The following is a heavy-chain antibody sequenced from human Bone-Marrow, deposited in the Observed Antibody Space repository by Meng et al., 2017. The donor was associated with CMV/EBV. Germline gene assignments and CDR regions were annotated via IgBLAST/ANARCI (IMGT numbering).Heavy chain of an antibody. J-gene: IGHJ3*02. CDR3: AKDVKGRSPDAFDI. CDR2: INPDGSTT. Sequence: GESLKISCAASGFTFSSDWMHWVRQAPGKGLVWVSRINPDGSTTDYADSVKGRFTISRDNSKSTLYLQMNSLRAEDTAVYYCAKDVKGRSPDAFDIWGQGTLVTVSS. CDR1: GFTFSSDW. V-gene: IGHV3-74*01.